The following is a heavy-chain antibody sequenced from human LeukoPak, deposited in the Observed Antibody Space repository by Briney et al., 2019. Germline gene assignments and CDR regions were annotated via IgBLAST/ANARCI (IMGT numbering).Heavy chain of an antibody. CDR1: RFSFDDYA. CDR2: ISWNSDNI. J-gene: IGHJ6*02. D-gene: IGHD3-9*01. V-gene: IGHV3-9*01. CDR3: ARYGGFDWSYYYYGMDV. Sequence: GRSLRLSRAASRFSFDDYAMHWVRQAPGKGLEWVSGISWNSDNIGYADSVKGRFTISRDNAKNSLYLQMNSLRADDTALYYCARYGGFDWSYYYYGMDVWGQGTTATVSS.